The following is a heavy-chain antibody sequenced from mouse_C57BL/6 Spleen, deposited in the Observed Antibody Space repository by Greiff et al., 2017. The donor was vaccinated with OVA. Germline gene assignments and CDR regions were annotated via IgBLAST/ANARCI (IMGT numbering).Heavy chain of an antibody. J-gene: IGHJ2*01. D-gene: IGHD1-1*01. CDR2: ISSGSSTI. CDR1: GFTFSDYG. CDR3: ARTVTTVVGDYYFDY. V-gene: IGHV5-17*01. Sequence: EVHLVESGGGLVKPGGSLKLSCAASGFTFSDYGMHWVRQAPEKGLEWVAYISSGSSTIYYADTVKGRFTISRDNAKNTLFLQMTSLRSEDTAMYYCARTVTTVVGDYYFDYWGQGTTLTVSS.